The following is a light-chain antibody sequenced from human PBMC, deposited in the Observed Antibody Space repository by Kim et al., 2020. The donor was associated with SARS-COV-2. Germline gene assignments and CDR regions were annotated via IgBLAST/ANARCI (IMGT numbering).Light chain of an antibody. CDR1: QSVSSS. CDR3: QQRSNWPRT. J-gene: IGKJ2*01. CDR2: DAS. V-gene: IGKV3-11*01. Sequence: EIVLTQSPATLSLSPGERVTLSCRASQSVSSSLAWYQQKPGQAPRLLIYDASNRATGIPARFSGSGSGTDFTLTISSLEPEDFAVYYWQQRSNWPRTFGQGNKLEI.